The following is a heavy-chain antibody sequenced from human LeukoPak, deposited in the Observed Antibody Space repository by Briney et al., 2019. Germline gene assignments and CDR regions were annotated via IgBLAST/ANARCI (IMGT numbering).Heavy chain of an antibody. D-gene: IGHD3-16*02. V-gene: IGHV3-30*14. CDR3: ARDSGVGDYVWGSYRYTGYAFDI. CDR2: ISYDGSNK. J-gene: IGHJ3*02. CDR1: GFTFSSYA. Sequence: GGSLRPSCAASGFTFSSYAMHWVRQAPGKGLEWVAVISYDGSNKYYADSVKGRFTISRDNSKNTLYLQMNSLRAEDTAVYYCARDSGVGDYVWGSYRYTGYAFDIWGQGTMVTVSS.